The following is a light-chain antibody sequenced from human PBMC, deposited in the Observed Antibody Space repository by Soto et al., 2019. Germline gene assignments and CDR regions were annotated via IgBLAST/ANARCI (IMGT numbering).Light chain of an antibody. V-gene: IGKV1-6*01. CDR3: LQDYIYPYT. Sequence: AIQMTQSPSSLSVSVGDRVTITCRASQDIRNDLGWYQQKPGKAPKLLIYGTTNLQSGVPSRFSDSGSGTDFTLTISNLQPEDFAIYYCLQDYIYPYTFGQGTKLEIK. CDR1: QDIRND. CDR2: GTT. J-gene: IGKJ2*01.